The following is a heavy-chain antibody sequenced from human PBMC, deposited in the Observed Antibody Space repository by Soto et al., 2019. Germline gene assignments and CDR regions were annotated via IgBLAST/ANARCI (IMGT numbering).Heavy chain of an antibody. J-gene: IGHJ6*02. CDR2: INTYNVNT. D-gene: IGHD3-16*01. CDR1: GYTCTRYG. Sequence: QVQLVQSGAEVKNPGASVKVSCKASGYTCTRYGIGWARHAPGQGLEWRGWINTYNVNTKYAQNVQGIVTLTTDTSTSTAYMELRRLRSKDTDIYDCAMVDVYVTPSHQDVWGQGTTVIVSS. V-gene: IGHV1-18*01. CDR3: AMVDVYVTPSHQDV.